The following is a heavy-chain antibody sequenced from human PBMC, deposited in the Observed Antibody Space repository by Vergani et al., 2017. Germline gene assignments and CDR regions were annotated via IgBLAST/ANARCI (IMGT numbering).Heavy chain of an antibody. Sequence: QITLKESGPTLVKPTQTLTLTCTFSGFSLSTSGVGVGWIRQPPGKALGWLALIYWDDDKRYSPSLKSRLTITKDTSKNQVVLTMTNMDPVDTATYYCANRRAYYYGSGSYYEFDYWGQGTLVTVSS. D-gene: IGHD3-10*01. CDR3: ANRRAYYYGSGSYYEFDY. CDR2: IYWDDDK. J-gene: IGHJ4*02. CDR1: GFSLSTSGVG. V-gene: IGHV2-5*02.